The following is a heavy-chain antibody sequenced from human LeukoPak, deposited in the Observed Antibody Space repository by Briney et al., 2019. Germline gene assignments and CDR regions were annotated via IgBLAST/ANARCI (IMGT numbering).Heavy chain of an antibody. D-gene: IGHD1-26*01. V-gene: IGHV3-21*01. CDR3: ASLKYMSGFDY. CDR2: ISSSSSFI. Sequence: GGSLRLSCAASGFTFSSYSMNWVRQAPGKGLGWVSSISSSSSFIYYADSVKGRFTISRDNAKNSLYLQMNSLRAEDTAVYYCASLKYMSGFDYWGQGTLVTVSS. CDR1: GFTFSSYS. J-gene: IGHJ4*02.